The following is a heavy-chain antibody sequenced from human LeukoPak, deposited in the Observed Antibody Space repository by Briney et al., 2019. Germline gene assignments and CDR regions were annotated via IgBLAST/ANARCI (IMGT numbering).Heavy chain of an antibody. V-gene: IGHV3-7*01. J-gene: IGHJ4*02. CDR1: GFTFSSYW. D-gene: IGHD6-19*01. CDR3: ARDRRYSSGWYFDY. CDR2: IKQHGSEK. Sequence: GGSLRLSCAASGFTFSSYWMSWVRQAPGKGLEWVANIKQHGSEKYYVDSVKGRFTISRDNAKNSLYLQMNSLRTEDTAVYYCARDRRYSSGWYFDYWGQGTLVTVSS.